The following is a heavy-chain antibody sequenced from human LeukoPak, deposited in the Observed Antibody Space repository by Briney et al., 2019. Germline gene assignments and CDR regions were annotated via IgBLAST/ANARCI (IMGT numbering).Heavy chain of an antibody. J-gene: IGHJ4*02. CDR1: GFTFSSYA. Sequence: GGSLGLSCAASGFTFSSYAMHWVRQAPGKGLEWVAVISYDGSNKYYADSVKGRFTISRDNSKNTLYLQMNSLRAEDTAIYYCARVRLVVTAADYWGQGTLVTVSS. CDR2: ISYDGSNK. V-gene: IGHV3-30*04. CDR3: ARVRLVVTAADY. D-gene: IGHD2-21*02.